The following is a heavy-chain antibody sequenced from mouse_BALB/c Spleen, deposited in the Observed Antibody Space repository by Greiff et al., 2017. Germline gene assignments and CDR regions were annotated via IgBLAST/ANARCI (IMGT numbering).Heavy chain of an antibody. V-gene: IGHV14-4*02. D-gene: IGHD1-3*01. Sequence: AQLQQSGAELVRPGASVKLSCTASGFTFSDYTMHWVEQSPEQGLEWIGCIDPGNGGTDYAPNFQGKVTMTTDTSSNTDYLQLSSLTSEDTAVYYCYAWGDNYCSFDYWGQGTTLTVSS. CDR2: IDPGNGGT. CDR3: YAWGDNYCSFDY. J-gene: IGHJ2*01. CDR1: GFTFSDYT.